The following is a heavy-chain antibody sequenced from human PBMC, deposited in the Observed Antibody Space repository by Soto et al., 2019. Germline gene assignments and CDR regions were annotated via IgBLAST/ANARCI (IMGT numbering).Heavy chain of an antibody. D-gene: IGHD3-10*01. V-gene: IGHV1-69*02. Sequence: QVQLVQSGAEVKKPGSSVKVSCKASGGTFSSYTISWVRQAPGQGLEWMGRIIPILGIANYAQKFQGRVTITADKSTRPPYMELSSLRSEDTAVYYCASEPTYYYGSGSYSYGLDVWGQGTTVTVSS. CDR2: IIPILGIA. CDR3: ASEPTYYYGSGSYSYGLDV. J-gene: IGHJ6*02. CDR1: GGTFSSYT.